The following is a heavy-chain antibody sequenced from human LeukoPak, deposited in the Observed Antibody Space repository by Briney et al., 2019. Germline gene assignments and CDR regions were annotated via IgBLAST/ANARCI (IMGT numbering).Heavy chain of an antibody. CDR2: IKSKTDGGTT. CDR1: GFTFSNAW. J-gene: IGHJ4*02. Sequence: GGSLRLSCAASGFTFSNAWMSWVRQAPGKGLEWVGRIKSKTDGGTTDYAAPVKGRFTISRDDSKNTLYLQMNSLRAEDTAVYYCAGGSQHFDYWGQGTLVTVSS. V-gene: IGHV3-15*01. CDR3: AGGSQHFDY.